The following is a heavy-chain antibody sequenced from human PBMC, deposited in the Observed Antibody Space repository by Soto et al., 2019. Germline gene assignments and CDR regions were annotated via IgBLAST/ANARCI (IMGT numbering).Heavy chain of an antibody. V-gene: IGHV1-69*13. J-gene: IGHJ6*02. Sequence: SVKVSCKASGGTFSSYAISWVRQAPGQGLEWMGGIIPIFGTANYAQKFQGRVTITADESTSTAYMELSSLRSADTAVYYCARGSVNVVGPPGSRYYYYYGMDVWGQGTTVTVSS. CDR3: ARGSVNVVGPPGSRYYYYYGMDV. CDR2: IIPIFGTA. CDR1: GGTFSSYA. D-gene: IGHD2-15*01.